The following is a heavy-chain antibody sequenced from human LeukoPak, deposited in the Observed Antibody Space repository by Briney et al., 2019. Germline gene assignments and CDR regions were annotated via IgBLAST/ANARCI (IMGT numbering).Heavy chain of an antibody. D-gene: IGHD3-22*01. Sequence: GGSLRLSCAASGFTFSSYATSWVRQAPGKGLEWVSAISGSGGSTYYADSVKGRFTISRDNSKNTLYLQMNGLRAEDTAVYYCAKVGGGITMIVVVITGSFNFDYWGQGTLVTVSS. J-gene: IGHJ4*02. V-gene: IGHV3-23*01. CDR2: ISGSGGST. CDR1: GFTFSSYA. CDR3: AKVGGGITMIVVVITGSFNFDY.